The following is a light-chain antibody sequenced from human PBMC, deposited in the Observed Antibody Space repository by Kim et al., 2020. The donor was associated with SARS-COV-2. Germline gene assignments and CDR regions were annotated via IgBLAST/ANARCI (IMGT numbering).Light chain of an antibody. CDR2: GKN. CDR3: KSRDSSGKVV. Sequence: SSELTQDPAVPVALGQTVRITCQGDSLRSYYASWYQQKPGQAPVLVIYGKNNRPSGIPDRFSGSSSGNTASLTITGAQAEDEADYYCKSRDSSGKVVFGGGTQLTVL. V-gene: IGLV3-19*01. J-gene: IGLJ2*01. CDR1: SLRSYY.